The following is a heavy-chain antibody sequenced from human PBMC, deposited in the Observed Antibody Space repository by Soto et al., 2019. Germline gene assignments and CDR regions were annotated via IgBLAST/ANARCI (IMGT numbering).Heavy chain of an antibody. CDR1: GYTFIDYY. CDR2: IGPKSGAT. Sequence: ASVKVSCKASGYTFIDYYMHWVRQAPGQGFEWLGRIGPKSGATNYAQKFQGRVTMTWDTSLNTAYMELSSLISEDTAVYYCARPPGYISDWYYFDLWGQGTLVTVSS. J-gene: IGHJ4*02. D-gene: IGHD3-9*01. CDR3: ARPPGYISDWYYFDL. V-gene: IGHV1-2*02.